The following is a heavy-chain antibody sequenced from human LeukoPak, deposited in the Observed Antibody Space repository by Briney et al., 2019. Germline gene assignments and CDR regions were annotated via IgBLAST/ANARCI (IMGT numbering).Heavy chain of an antibody. CDR3: ARGRKPFSGTAIYSGNWFDP. J-gene: IGHJ5*02. V-gene: IGHV1-2*02. CDR1: GYTFTGYY. CDR2: TNPNSGGT. Sequence: ASVKVSCKASGYTFTGYYMHWVRQAPGQGLEWMGWTNPNSGGTNYAQKFQGRVTITRDTSISTAYMELSRLRSDDTAVYYCARGRKPFSGTAIYSGNWFDPWGQGTLVTVSS. D-gene: IGHD3-10*02.